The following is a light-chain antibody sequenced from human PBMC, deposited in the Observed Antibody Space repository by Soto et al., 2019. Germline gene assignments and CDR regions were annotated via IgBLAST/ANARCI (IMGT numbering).Light chain of an antibody. CDR2: GAS. J-gene: IGKJ1*01. Sequence: EVVMTQSPTTLSVSPGERATLSCRASQSVSSNLAWYQQKPGQAPRLLIYGASTRATGIPARFSGSGSGTEFTLTISSLQSEDFALYYCQQYNNWPPWTFGHGTKVEIK. CDR3: QQYNNWPPWT. V-gene: IGKV3-15*01. CDR1: QSVSSN.